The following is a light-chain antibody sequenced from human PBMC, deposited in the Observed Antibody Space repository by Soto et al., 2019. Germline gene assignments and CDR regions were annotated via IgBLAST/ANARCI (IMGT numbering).Light chain of an antibody. V-gene: IGKV2-30*02. Sequence: DVVMTQSPLSLPVTLGQPASISCRSSQSLVHSDGNIYLNWFQQRPGQSPRRLIYKVSNRDSGVPDRFSGSGSGTDFTLKISRGGAEDGGVYYCMQGSHWWTFGQGTKVEIK. CDR1: QSLVHSDGNIY. J-gene: IGKJ1*01. CDR2: KVS. CDR3: MQGSHWWT.